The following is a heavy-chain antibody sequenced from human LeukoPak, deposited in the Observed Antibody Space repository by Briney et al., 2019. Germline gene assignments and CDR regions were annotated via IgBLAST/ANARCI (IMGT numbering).Heavy chain of an antibody. CDR2: ISYDGSNK. D-gene: IGHD3-10*01. J-gene: IGHJ6*03. CDR1: GFTFSSYA. Sequence: GGSLRLSCAASGFTFSSYAMHWVRQAPGKGLEWVAVISYDGSNKYYADSVKGRFTISRGNSKNTLYLQMNSLRAEDTAVYYCAKEIRGNYYGSGSYDMDVWGKGTTVTISS. V-gene: IGHV3-30*04. CDR3: AKEIRGNYYGSGSYDMDV.